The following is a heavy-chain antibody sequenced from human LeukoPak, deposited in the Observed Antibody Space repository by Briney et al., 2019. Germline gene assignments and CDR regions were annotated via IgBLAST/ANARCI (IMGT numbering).Heavy chain of an antibody. Sequence: PSETLSLTCTVSGYSVSSGYYWGWIRPSPGKGLEWIGSIYHSGSTYYSPSLRSRITISVDTSKNQFSLKLSSVTAADTAVYYCAREDYYDSSGYYLDCWGQGTLVTVSS. V-gene: IGHV4-38-2*02. CDR3: AREDYYDSSGYYLDC. CDR1: GYSVSSGYY. J-gene: IGHJ4*02. CDR2: IYHSGST. D-gene: IGHD3-22*01.